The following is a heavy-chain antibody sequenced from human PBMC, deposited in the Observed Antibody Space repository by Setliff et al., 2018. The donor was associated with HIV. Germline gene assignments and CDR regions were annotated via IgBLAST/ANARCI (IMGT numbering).Heavy chain of an antibody. CDR2: ISGSGSST. V-gene: IGHV3-23*01. J-gene: IGHJ5*02. Sequence: GGSLRLSCAASVFTFSTYAMSWVRQAPGKGLEWVSAISGSGSSTYYADSVKGRFTISRDNSKNTLYLQMNSLRADDTAVYYCARGKYSSGWYRWFDPWGQGTLVTVSS. D-gene: IGHD6-19*01. CDR1: VFTFSTYA. CDR3: ARGKYSSGWYRWFDP.